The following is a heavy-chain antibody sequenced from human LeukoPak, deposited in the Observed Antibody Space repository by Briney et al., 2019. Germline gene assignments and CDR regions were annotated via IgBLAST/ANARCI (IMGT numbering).Heavy chain of an antibody. CDR2: IWYDGNNK. V-gene: IGHV3-33*01. D-gene: IGHD2-15*01. CDR1: GFTFSSYG. Sequence: PGGSLRLSCAASGFTFSSYGMHWVRQAPGKGLEWVALIWYDGNNKYYADSVKGRFTISRDNSKNMLYLRMNSLRAEDTAMFYCARPYCSGGSGYSGYNTGKGVWGKGTTVTVSS. CDR3: ARPYCSGGSGYSGYNTGKGV. J-gene: IGHJ6*04.